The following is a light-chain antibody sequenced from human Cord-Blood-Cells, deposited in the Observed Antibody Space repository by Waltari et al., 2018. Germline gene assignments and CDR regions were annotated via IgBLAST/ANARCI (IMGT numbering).Light chain of an antibody. V-gene: IGLV2-14*02. J-gene: IGLJ2*01. CDR1: SSDVGSYNL. CDR3: NSRDSSGNVV. Sequence: QSALTQPASVSGSPGQSITISCTGTSSDVGSYNLVSWYQQHPGKAPKLMIYEGSKRPSGVSTRFSGSSSGNPASVNITGAQAEDEADYYCNSRDSSGNVVFGGGTKLTVL. CDR2: EGS.